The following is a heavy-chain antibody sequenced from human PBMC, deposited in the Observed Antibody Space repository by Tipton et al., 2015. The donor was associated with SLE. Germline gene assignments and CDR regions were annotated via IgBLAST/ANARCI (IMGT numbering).Heavy chain of an antibody. CDR3: ARLRSNWYDFDY. V-gene: IGHV1-18*01. CDR2: ISAYNGNT. J-gene: IGHJ4*02. Sequence: QLVQSGPEVKKPGASVKVSCKASGYTFTSYGVTWVRQAPGQGLEWMGWISAYNGNTNYAQKFQGRVTMTTDTSTSTAYMELRGLRSDDTAVYYCARLRSNWYDFDYWGQGTLVTVSS. CDR1: GYTFTSYG. D-gene: IGHD6-13*01.